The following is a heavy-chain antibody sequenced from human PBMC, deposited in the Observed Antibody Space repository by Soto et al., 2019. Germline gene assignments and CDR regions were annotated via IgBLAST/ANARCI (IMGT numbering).Heavy chain of an antibody. J-gene: IGHJ6*02. CDR2: IYYSGST. CDR1: GGSISSSSYY. CDR3: ARGYGDYYYYYYYGMDV. Sequence: SETLSLTCTVSGGSISSSSYYWGWIRQPPGKGLEWIGSIYYSGSTYYNPSLKSRVTISVDTSKNQFSLKLSSVTAADTAVYYCARGYGDYYYYYYYGMDVWGQGTTVTVSS. V-gene: IGHV4-39*07. D-gene: IGHD4-17*01.